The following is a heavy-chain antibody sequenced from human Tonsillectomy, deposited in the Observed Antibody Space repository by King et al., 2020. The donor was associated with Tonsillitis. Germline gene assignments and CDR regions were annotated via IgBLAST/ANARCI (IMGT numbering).Heavy chain of an antibody. D-gene: IGHD1-20*01. V-gene: IGHV1-2*02. CDR3: ARSTDDNWALLFDY. CDR2: INPNSGGT. Sequence: QLVQSGAEVKKPGASVKVSCKASGYTFTGYYMHWVRQAPGQGLEWMGWINPNSGGTNYAQKFQGRVTMTRDTSISTASMELSRLRSDDTAVYYCARSTDDNWALLFDYWGQGTLVTVSS. J-gene: IGHJ4*02. CDR1: GYTFTGYY.